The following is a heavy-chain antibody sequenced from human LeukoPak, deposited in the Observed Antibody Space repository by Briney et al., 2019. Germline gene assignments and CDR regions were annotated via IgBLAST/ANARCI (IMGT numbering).Heavy chain of an antibody. Sequence: PGGSLRLSCAASGFTFSSYAMHWVRQAPGKGLEWVAVISYDGSNKYYADSVKGRFTISRDNSKNTLYLQMSSLRAEDTAVYHCVKGRDRYKIFDYWGQGTLVTVSS. V-gene: IGHV3-30*14. D-gene: IGHD5-24*01. CDR3: VKGRDRYKIFDY. J-gene: IGHJ4*02. CDR1: GFTFSSYA. CDR2: ISYDGSNK.